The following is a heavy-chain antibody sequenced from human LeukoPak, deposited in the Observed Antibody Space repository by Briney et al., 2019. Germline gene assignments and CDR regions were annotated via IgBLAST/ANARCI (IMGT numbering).Heavy chain of an antibody. J-gene: IGHJ5*02. Sequence: PSETLSLTCTVSGASVTTSYWSWLRQPPGKSPEWIGYIYYSGSPIYSPSLNSRVTISLDTSKNRFSLQLTSVTAADTAVYYCAREGYGSRSRDNWLDPWGQGTLVTVSS. D-gene: IGHD3-10*01. CDR2: IYYSGSP. CDR3: AREGYGSRSRDNWLDP. V-gene: IGHV4-59*02. CDR1: GASVTTSY.